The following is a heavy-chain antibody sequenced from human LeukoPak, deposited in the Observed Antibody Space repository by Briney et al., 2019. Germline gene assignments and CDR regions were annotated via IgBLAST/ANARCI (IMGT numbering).Heavy chain of an antibody. CDR3: AKRISGWYFTDY. J-gene: IGHJ4*02. D-gene: IGHD6-19*01. V-gene: IGHV3-23*01. Sequence: GGSLRLSCAASGFSFSSYAMSWVRQAPGKGLEWVSAISGSSGYTYYADSVKGRFTISRDNSKNTLYLQMNGLTAEDTAVYYCAKRISGWYFTDYWGQGTLVTVSS. CDR2: ISGSSGYT. CDR1: GFSFSSYA.